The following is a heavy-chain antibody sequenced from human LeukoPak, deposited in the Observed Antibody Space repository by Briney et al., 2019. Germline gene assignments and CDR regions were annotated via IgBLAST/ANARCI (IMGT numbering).Heavy chain of an antibody. CDR1: GYSFTSYW. J-gene: IGHJ4*02. CDR2: IYPGDSDT. V-gene: IGHV5-51*01. CDR3: ARLLRNIAAAVYYFDY. Sequence: GESLKISCKGSGYSFTSYWIGWVRPMPGKGLEWMGIIYPGDSDTRYSPSFQGQVTISADKSISTAYLQWSSLKASDTAMYYCARLLRNIAAAVYYFDYWGQGTLVTVSS. D-gene: IGHD6-13*01.